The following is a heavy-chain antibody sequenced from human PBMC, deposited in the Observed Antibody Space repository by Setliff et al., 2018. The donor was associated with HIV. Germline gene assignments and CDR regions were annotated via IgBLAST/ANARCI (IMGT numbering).Heavy chain of an antibody. CDR1: GLTFSSYW. V-gene: IGHV4-59*01. CDR2: IYNSGGT. CDR3: ARVDCSGGSCYSPAY. D-gene: IGHD2-15*01. J-gene: IGHJ4*02. Sequence: GSLRLSCAASGLTFSSYWMGWVRQAPGKGLEWIGYIYNSGGTNYNPSLKSRVTISLDTSKNQFSLNLTSVTAADTAVYYCARVDCSGGSCYSPAYWGQGTLVTVSS.